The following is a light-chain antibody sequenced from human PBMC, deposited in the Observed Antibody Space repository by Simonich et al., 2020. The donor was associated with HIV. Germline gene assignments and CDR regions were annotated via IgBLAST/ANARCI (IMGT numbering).Light chain of an antibody. CDR2: DAS. Sequence: EIVMTQSPATLSVSPGERATLTCRASQRISANLAWYQQKPGLAPRLLIYDASSRATGIPDRFSGSGSGTDFTLTISRLEPEDFAVYYCQQYGSSPTWTFGQGTKVEIK. CDR1: QRISAN. J-gene: IGKJ1*01. V-gene: IGKV3D-20*01. CDR3: QQYGSSPTWT.